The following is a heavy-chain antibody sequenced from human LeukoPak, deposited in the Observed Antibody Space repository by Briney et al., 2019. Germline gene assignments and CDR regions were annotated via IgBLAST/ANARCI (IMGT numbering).Heavy chain of an antibody. V-gene: IGHV4-31*03. CDR1: GGSISSGGYY. J-gene: IGHJ3*02. CDR2: IYYSGST. Sequence: PSQTLSLTCTVSGGSISSGGYYWSWIRQHPGKGLEWIGYIYYSGSTYYNPSLKSRVTISVDTSKNQFSLKLSSVTAADTAVYYCARDHISQPPGAFDIWGQGTMVTVSS. CDR3: ARDHISQPPGAFDI.